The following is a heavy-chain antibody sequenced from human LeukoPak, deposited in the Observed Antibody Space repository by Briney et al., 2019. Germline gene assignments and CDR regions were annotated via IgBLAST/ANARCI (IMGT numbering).Heavy chain of an antibody. CDR3: AKTHGDSLFDV. V-gene: IGHV3-23*01. Sequence: GGCERLVCAVAGFSVSDFGMKWARQAPGEWLVWVSTISGSGTYYPDSVKGGFITSRDNITNTLYLHMNSRRAEDAALYYCAKTHGDSLFDVWGQGSLVTVSS. CDR1: GFSVSDFG. CDR2: ISGSGT. J-gene: IGHJ4*02. D-gene: IGHD5-24*01.